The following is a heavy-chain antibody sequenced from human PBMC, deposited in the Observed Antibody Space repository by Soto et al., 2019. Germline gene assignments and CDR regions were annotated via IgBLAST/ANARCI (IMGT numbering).Heavy chain of an antibody. CDR3: ARVISYYYGSGSYNNWFDP. CDR1: GDSVSSNSAA. D-gene: IGHD3-10*01. J-gene: IGHJ5*02. CDR2: TYYRSKWYN. V-gene: IGHV6-1*01. Sequence: TLSLTCAISGDSVSSNSAAWNWIRQSPSRGLEWLGRTYYRSKWYNDYAVSVKSRITINPDTSKNQFSLQLNSVTPEDTAVYYCARVISYYYGSGSYNNWFDPWGQGTLVTVSS.